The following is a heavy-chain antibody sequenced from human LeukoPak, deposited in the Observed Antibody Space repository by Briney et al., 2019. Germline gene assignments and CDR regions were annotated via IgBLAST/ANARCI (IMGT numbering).Heavy chain of an antibody. Sequence: PGRSLRLSCAASGFTFSSYEMNWVRQAPGKGLEWVSYISSSGSTIYYADSVKGRFTISRDNAKNSLYLQMNSLRAEDTAVYYCARGLGATKASFAYWGQGTLVTVSS. D-gene: IGHD1-26*01. CDR2: ISSSGSTI. V-gene: IGHV3-48*03. CDR3: ARGLGATKASFAY. CDR1: GFTFSSYE. J-gene: IGHJ4*02.